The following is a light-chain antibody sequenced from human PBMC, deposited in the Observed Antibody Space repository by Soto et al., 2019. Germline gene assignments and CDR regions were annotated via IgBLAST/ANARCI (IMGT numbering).Light chain of an antibody. CDR3: QQYNSYPWT. CDR2: KAS. V-gene: IGKV1-5*03. J-gene: IGKJ1*01. Sequence: DIQMTQSPSTLSASVGDRVTINFRASQSISSWLAWYQQKPGKAPKLLIYKASSLESGVPSRFSGSGSGTEFTLTISSLQPDDFATYYCQQYNSYPWTFGQGTKVDNK. CDR1: QSISSW.